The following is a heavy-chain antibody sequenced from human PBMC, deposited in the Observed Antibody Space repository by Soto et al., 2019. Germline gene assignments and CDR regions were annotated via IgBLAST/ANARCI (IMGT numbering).Heavy chain of an antibody. CDR2: ISYDGSHK. CDR3: ARRADAVDI. Sequence: PGGSLRLSRAASGFNFSSFAMPWVRQAPGKGLDWVGVISYDGSHKYYGDSVKGRFTISRDNSKSTLYLQMNSLRAEDTALYYCARRADAVDIWGQGTVVTVSS. J-gene: IGHJ3*02. CDR1: GFNFSSFA. V-gene: IGHV3-30*04.